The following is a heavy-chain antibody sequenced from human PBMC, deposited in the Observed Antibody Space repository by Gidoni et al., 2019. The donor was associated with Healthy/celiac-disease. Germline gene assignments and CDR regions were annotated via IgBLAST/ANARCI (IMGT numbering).Heavy chain of an antibody. J-gene: IGHJ5*02. Sequence: AEVKKPGSSVKVSCKASGGTFSSYAISWVRQAPGQGLEWMGGIIPIFGTANYAQKFQGRVTITADESTSTAYMELSSLRSEDTAVYYCARDQAPAYCGGDCPNWFDPWGQGTLVTVSS. CDR3: ARDQAPAYCGGDCPNWFDP. CDR1: GGTFSSYA. V-gene: IGHV1-69*01. D-gene: IGHD2-21*01. CDR2: IIPIFGTA.